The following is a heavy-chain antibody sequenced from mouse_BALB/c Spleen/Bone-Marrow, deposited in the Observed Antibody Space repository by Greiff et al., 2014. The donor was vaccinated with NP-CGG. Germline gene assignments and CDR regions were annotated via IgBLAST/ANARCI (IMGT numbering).Heavy chain of an antibody. CDR1: GYTFTDYV. CDR2: IYPGSNSA. CDR3: ARGGTTVYFDV. V-gene: IGHV1-77*01. Sequence: SGPELVKPGASVKMSCRASGYTFTDYVISWVKQRTGQGLEWVGEIYPGSNSAYYNKRFKGKATLTADKSANTAYMQLSSLTSEDSAVYFCARGGTTVYFDVWGAGTTVTVSS. J-gene: IGHJ1*01. D-gene: IGHD1-1*01.